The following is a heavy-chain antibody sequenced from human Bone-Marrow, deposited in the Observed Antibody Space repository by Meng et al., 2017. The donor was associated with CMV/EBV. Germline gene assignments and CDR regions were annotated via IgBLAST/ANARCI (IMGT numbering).Heavy chain of an antibody. D-gene: IGHD5-24*01. J-gene: IGHJ4*02. CDR2: IIPILGIA. Sequence: SVKVSCKASGGTFSSYAISWVRQAPGQGLEWMGGIIPILGIANYAQKFQGRVTITADKSTSTAYRELSSLRSEDTAVYYCARGTNGYNSIPFDYWGQGTLVTVSS. CDR3: ARGTNGYNSIPFDY. V-gene: IGHV1-69*10. CDR1: GGTFSSYA.